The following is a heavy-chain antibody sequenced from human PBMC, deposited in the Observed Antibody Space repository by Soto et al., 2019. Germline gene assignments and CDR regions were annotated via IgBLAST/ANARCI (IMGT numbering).Heavy chain of an antibody. J-gene: IGHJ5*02. V-gene: IGHV1-18*01. Sequence: QLQLTQSGGEARKPGASVRVSCAAPGYKFSTYAISWLRQAPGQGLEWMGLITPNSGYTNYAQKFQGRLILTTDIPSSTAYMELTSLRYDDTAIYYRATSYDTGFDPWGQGTLVSVS. CDR2: ITPNSGYT. CDR1: GYKFSTYA. CDR3: ATSYDTGFDP. D-gene: IGHD3-9*01.